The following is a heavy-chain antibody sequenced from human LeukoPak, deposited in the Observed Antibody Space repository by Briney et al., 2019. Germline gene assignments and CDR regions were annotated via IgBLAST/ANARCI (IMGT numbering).Heavy chain of an antibody. CDR3: ARVTAVTSY. V-gene: IGHV4-39*07. Sequence: SETLSLTCTVSGGSISSSSYYWGWIRQPPGKGLEWIGSIYYSGSTYYNPSLKSRVTISVDTSKNQFSLKLSSVTAADTAVYYCARVTAVTSYWGQGTLVTVSS. J-gene: IGHJ4*02. CDR1: GGSISSSSYY. CDR2: IYYSGST. D-gene: IGHD4-17*01.